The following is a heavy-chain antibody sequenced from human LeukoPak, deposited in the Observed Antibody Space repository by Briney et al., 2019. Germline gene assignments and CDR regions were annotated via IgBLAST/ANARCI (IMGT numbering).Heavy chain of an antibody. CDR3: ARGGQDYGDYFWYFDY. J-gene: IGHJ4*02. D-gene: IGHD4-17*01. CDR2: IWYDGSNK. CDR1: GFTFSSYG. Sequence: GRSLRLSCAASGFTFSSYGMHWVRQAPGKGLEWVAVIWYDGSNKYYGDSVKGRFTISRDNSKNTLYLQMNSLRAEDTAVYYCARGGQDYGDYFWYFDYWGQGTLVTVPS. V-gene: IGHV3-33*08.